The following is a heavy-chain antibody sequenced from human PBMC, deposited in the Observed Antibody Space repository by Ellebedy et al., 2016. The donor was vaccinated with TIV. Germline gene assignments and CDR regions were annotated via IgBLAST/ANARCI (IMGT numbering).Heavy chain of an antibody. J-gene: IGHJ6*02. Sequence: ASVKVSCXPSRYMFTDYNIHWVRQAPGQGLEWMGWINPHSGGTTYSQRLQGRITVTRDRSKRTVYIEMKNLTSDDTAVYYCARDSQGSASSGYDHFVSSHMDVWGQGTTVTVSS. D-gene: IGHD3-3*01. CDR1: RYMFTDYN. CDR3: ARDSQGSASSGYDHFVSSHMDV. V-gene: IGHV1-2*02. CDR2: INPHSGGT.